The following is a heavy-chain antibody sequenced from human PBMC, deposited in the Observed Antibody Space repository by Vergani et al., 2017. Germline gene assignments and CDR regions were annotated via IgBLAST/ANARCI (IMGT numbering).Heavy chain of an antibody. CDR2: INHSGST. V-gene: IGHV4-34*01. J-gene: IGHJ4*02. CDR1: GGSFSGYY. D-gene: IGHD2-15*01. Sequence: QVQLQQWGAGLLKPSETLSLTCAVYGGSFSGYYWSWIRQPPGKGLEWIGEINHSGSTNYNPSLKSRVTISVDTSKNQFSLKLSSVTAADTAVYYGALGEGKGGXFDYWGQGTLVSVSS. CDR3: ALGEGKGGXFDY.